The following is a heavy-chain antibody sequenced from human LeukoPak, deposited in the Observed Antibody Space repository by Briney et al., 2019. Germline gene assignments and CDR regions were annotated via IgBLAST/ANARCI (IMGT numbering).Heavy chain of an antibody. J-gene: IGHJ4*02. D-gene: IGHD6-19*01. CDR2: LNQNGSER. CDR3: ARGLSPRGWSSYYFDY. Sequence: GGSLRLSCAASGFTFNYFWMTWVRQAPGKGLEWVASLNQNGSERYYVDSVKGRFTVSRDNGKKSLYLQMNSLRAEDTGVYYCARGLSPRGWSSYYFDYWGQGSLVTVSS. V-gene: IGHV3-7*01. CDR1: GFTFNYFW.